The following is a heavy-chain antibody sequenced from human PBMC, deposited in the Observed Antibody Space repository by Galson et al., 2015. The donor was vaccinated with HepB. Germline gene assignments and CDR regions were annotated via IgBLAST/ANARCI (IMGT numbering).Heavy chain of an antibody. D-gene: IGHD4-17*01. CDR2: ISSSTIYT. CDR3: ARVADSDYGDHAHFDS. V-gene: IGHV3-11*06. J-gene: IGHJ4*02. Sequence: SLRLSCAASGFTFSDYYMSWIRQAPGKGLEWLSYISSSTIYTNYADSVKGRFTISRDNVKNSMYLQMNSLRAEDTAVCYCARVADSDYGDHAHFDSWGLGTPVTVSS. CDR1: GFTFSDYY.